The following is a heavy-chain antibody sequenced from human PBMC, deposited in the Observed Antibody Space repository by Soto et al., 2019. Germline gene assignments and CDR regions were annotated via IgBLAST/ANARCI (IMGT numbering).Heavy chain of an antibody. D-gene: IGHD3-3*01. CDR1: GFTFSSYG. CDR2: ISYDGSNK. Sequence: QVQLVESGGGVVQPGRSLRLSCAASGFTFSSYGMHWVRQAPGKGLEWVAVISYDGSNKYYADSVKGRFTISRDNSKNTLYLQMNSLRAEDTAVYYCAKVGARWLRKGPLDYWGQGTLVTVSS. V-gene: IGHV3-30*18. J-gene: IGHJ4*02. CDR3: AKVGARWLRKGPLDY.